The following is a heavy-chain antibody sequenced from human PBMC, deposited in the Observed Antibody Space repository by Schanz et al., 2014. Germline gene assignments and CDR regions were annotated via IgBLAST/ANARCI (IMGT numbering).Heavy chain of an antibody. J-gene: IGHJ4*02. CDR3: ARGGFFDSTSFDS. Sequence: EVQLVQSGGGLVQPGGSLRLSCAASGFTFTNYAMSWVRQAPGKGLEWVSLISDSGDTAYYADSVKGRFTISRDNFKGALYLQMSSLRSEDTAVYYCARGGFFDSTSFDSWGQGTLVTVSS. D-gene: IGHD2-2*01. V-gene: IGHV3-23*04. CDR1: GFTFTNYA. CDR2: ISDSGDTA.